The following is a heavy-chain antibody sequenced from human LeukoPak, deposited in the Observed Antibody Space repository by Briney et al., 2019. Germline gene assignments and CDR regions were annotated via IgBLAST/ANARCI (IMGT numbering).Heavy chain of an antibody. Sequence: GGSLRLSCAASGFTFDAFGMTWVRQAPGKGLEWVSAIRGDAGSTGYADSVKGRFTISRGNAKNSLYLQMNSLRVEDTAFYCARVWAWGSGNYFDNWGQGTLVTVSS. CDR2: IRGDAGST. CDR1: GFTFDAFG. CDR3: ARVWAWGSGNYFDN. D-gene: IGHD7-27*01. J-gene: IGHJ4*02. V-gene: IGHV3-20*04.